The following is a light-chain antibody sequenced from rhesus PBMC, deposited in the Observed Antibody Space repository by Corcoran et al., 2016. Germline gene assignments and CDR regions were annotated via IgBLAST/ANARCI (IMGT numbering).Light chain of an antibody. CDR2: EVN. V-gene: IGLV2-32*02. J-gene: IGLJ1*01. CDR3: ASYAGSNSYI. Sequence: QAALTQPRSVSGSLGQSVPISCTGTSSDIGSYNYVSWYQQHPGTAPKLMIFEVNERPSGVSDRFSGSKSGNTASLTISGLQTEDETDYYCASYAGSNSYIFGPGTRLTVL. CDR1: SSDIGSYNY.